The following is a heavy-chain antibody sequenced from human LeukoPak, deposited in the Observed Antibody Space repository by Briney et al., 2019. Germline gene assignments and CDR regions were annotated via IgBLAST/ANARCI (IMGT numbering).Heavy chain of an antibody. CDR1: GFTFSSYA. J-gene: IGHJ5*02. Sequence: GGSLRLSCAASGFTFSSYAMSWVRQAPGKGLEWVSAISGSGGSTYYADSVKGRFTISRDNSKNTLYLQMNSLRAEDTAVYYCAKVPVLPWFGELSAGPDPWGQGTLVTVSS. D-gene: IGHD3-10*01. V-gene: IGHV3-23*01. CDR2: ISGSGGST. CDR3: AKVPVLPWFGELSAGPDP.